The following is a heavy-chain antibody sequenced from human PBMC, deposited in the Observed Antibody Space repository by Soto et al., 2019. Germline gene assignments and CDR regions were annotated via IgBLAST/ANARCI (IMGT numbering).Heavy chain of an antibody. CDR1: RDSVSSNSAA. V-gene: IGHV6-1*01. CDR2: TYYRSKWHN. Sequence: SQTLSLTCVISRDSVSSNSAAWNWIRQSPSRGLEWLGRTYYRSKWHNDFAVSVKSRITIKPDTSENQFSLQLNSVTPEDTAVYYCAGQHQWLDSWGQGTLVTVSS. J-gene: IGHJ4*02. CDR3: AGQHQWLDS. D-gene: IGHD6-19*01.